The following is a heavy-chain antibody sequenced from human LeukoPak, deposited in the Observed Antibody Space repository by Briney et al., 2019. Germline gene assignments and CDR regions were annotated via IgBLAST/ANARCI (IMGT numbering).Heavy chain of an antibody. Sequence: SETLSLTCAVSGGSISSSSYYWGWIRQPPGKGLEWIGSIYYSGSTYYNPSLKSGVTISVDRSKNQFSLKVNSVTAADTALYYCARGRKKNTTASEKKFSYLYYMDVWGEGTTVTVSS. CDR3: ARGRKKNTTASEKKFSYLYYMDV. D-gene: IGHD1-14*01. V-gene: IGHV4-39*07. CDR2: IYYSGST. J-gene: IGHJ6*03. CDR1: GGSISSSSYY.